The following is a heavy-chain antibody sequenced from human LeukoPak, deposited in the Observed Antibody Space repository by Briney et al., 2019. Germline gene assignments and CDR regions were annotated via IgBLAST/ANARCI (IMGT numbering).Heavy chain of an antibody. CDR2: ITNSGSST. V-gene: IGHV3-11*04. D-gene: IGHD1-26*01. Sequence: GGSLRLSCAASGFSFSNYYMSWTRQAPGKGLEWVSYITNSGSSTHYADAVKGRFTISRDNVKKSVHLHMTSLRDEDTGVYYCAREASGNYYVFVSWGQGTLFTVSS. CDR1: GFSFSNYY. CDR3: AREASGNYYVFVS. J-gene: IGHJ4*02.